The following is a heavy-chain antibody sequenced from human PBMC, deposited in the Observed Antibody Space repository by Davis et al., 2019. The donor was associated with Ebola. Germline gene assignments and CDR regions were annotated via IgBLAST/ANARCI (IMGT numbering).Heavy chain of an antibody. V-gene: IGHV3-7*01. J-gene: IGHJ4*02. Sequence: GGSLRLSCAASGFTVSSNYMSWVRQAPGKGLEWVANIKQDGSEKYYVDSVKGRFTISRDNAKNSLYLQMNSLRAEDTAVYYCASQHGSGSYYLRYWCQGTLVTVSS. CDR2: IKQDGSEK. CDR3: ASQHGSGSYYLRY. CDR1: GFTVSSNY. D-gene: IGHD3-10*01.